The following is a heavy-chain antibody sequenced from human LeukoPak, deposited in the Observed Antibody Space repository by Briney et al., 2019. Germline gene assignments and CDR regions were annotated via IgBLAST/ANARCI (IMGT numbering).Heavy chain of an antibody. Sequence: PSETLSLTCTVSGGSFSGYYWSWIRQPAGKGLEGIGRIHTSGSTNYNPSLKSRITMSVDTSKNHFSLKLSSVTAADTAVYYCARRGYSYGAVGDAFDIWGQGTMVTVSS. J-gene: IGHJ3*02. D-gene: IGHD5-18*01. CDR3: ARRGYSYGAVGDAFDI. V-gene: IGHV4-4*07. CDR1: GGSFSGYY. CDR2: IHTSGST.